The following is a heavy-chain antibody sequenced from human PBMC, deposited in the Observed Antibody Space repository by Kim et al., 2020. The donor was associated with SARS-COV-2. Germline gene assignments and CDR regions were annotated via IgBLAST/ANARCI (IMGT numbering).Heavy chain of an antibody. CDR1: GGSFSGYH. Sequence: SETLSLTCAVYGGSFSGYHWTWIRQPPGKGLEWIGQISYSGSTKYNPSLKSRVTISIDTSKNQFSLKLNSLTAADTAVDYCARGSPGFWGQGTLVTVSS. V-gene: IGHV4-34*01. CDR2: ISYSGST. J-gene: IGHJ4*02. CDR3: ARGSPGF.